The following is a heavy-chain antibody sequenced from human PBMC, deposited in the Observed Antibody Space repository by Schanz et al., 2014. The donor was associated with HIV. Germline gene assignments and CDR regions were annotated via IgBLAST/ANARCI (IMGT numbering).Heavy chain of an antibody. Sequence: QVPLQQWGAGLLKPSETLSLTCAVYGGSFSANYWSWIRQPPGRGLEWIGEITRGGNTNYNSSLKSRVTISVDPSKNQFSRKLNSVTATDTAMYYCASLMVGSTYGLFDSWGQGTLVSVSS. V-gene: IGHV4-34*01. J-gene: IGHJ4*01. CDR1: GGSFSANY. CDR3: ASLMVGSTYGLFDS. CDR2: ITRGGNT. D-gene: IGHD1-26*01.